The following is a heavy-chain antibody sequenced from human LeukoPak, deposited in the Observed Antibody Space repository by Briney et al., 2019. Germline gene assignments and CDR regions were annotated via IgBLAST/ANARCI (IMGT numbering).Heavy chain of an antibody. V-gene: IGHV4-39*01. Sequence: PSETLSLTCTVSGGSISSSTYYWGWIRQPPGKGLEWIGNIYFSGSTYYNPSLKSRVTISVDTSRNQFSLKLNTVTAADTAFYYCARLYYISGPRFDPWGQGTLVTVSS. J-gene: IGHJ5*02. CDR3: ARLYYISGPRFDP. CDR2: IYFSGST. CDR1: GGSISSSTYY. D-gene: IGHD3-10*01.